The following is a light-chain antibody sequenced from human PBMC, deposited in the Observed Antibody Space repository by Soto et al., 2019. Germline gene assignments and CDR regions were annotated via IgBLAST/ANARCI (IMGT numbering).Light chain of an antibody. Sequence: QSVLTQPPSVSGAPGQRVTISCTGSSSNIGAGYDVHWYQQLPGTAPKPLIYGNSNRPSGVPDRFPGSKSGTSASLAITGLQAEDEADYYCQSYDSSLSVVVFGGGTKVTVL. CDR1: SSNIGAGYD. CDR3: QSYDSSLSVVV. V-gene: IGLV1-40*01. J-gene: IGLJ2*01. CDR2: GNS.